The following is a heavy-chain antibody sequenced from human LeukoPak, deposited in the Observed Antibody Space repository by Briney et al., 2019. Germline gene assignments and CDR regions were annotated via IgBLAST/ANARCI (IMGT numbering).Heavy chain of an antibody. CDR1: GGSFSGYY. V-gene: IGHV4-34*01. CDR2: INHSGST. Sequence: SETLSLTCAVYGGSFSGYYWSWIRQPPGKGLEWIGEINHSGSTNYNPSLKSRVTISVDTSKNQFSLKLSSVTAADTAVYCCARGCVFDYWGQGTLVTVSS. CDR3: ARGCVFDY. J-gene: IGHJ4*02.